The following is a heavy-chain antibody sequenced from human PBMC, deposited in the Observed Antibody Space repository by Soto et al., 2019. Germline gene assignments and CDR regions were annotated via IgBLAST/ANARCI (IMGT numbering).Heavy chain of an antibody. CDR3: AKDQWSGYSYGYVYYYYGMDV. CDR2: ISGSGGST. CDR1: GFTFSSYA. Sequence: GGSLRLSCAASGFTFSSYAMSWVRQAPGKGLEWVSAISGSGGSTYYADSVKGRFTISRDNSKNTLYLQMNSLRAEDTAVYYCAKDQWSGYSYGYVYYYYGMDVWGQGTTVTVSS. J-gene: IGHJ6*02. D-gene: IGHD5-18*01. V-gene: IGHV3-23*01.